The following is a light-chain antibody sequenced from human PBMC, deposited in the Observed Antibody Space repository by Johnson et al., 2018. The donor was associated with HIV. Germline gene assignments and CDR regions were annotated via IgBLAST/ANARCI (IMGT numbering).Light chain of an antibody. CDR2: DNN. CDR3: GTWDSSLSCV. V-gene: IGLV1-51*01. CDR1: SSNIGNNY. J-gene: IGLJ1*01. Sequence: QSVLTQPPSVSAAPGQKVTISCSGSSSNIGNNYVSWYQQLTGTAPKLLIYDNNKRPSGIPDRFSGSKSGTSATLGITGLQTGDEADYYCGTWDSSLSCVFRTGTKVTVL.